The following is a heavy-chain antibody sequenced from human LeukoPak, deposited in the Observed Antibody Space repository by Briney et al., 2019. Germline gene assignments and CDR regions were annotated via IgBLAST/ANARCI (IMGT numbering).Heavy chain of an antibody. Sequence: GGSLRLSCAASGFSVNTNYMTWVRQAPGKGLEWVSDLYSGGGAYYADSVKDRFTISRDYYQNTLLLHMSSLRAEDTALYYCARGKTSDDIVEDAFDIWGQGTMVAVSS. V-gene: IGHV3-66*01. J-gene: IGHJ3*02. CDR1: GFSVNTNY. CDR2: LYSGGGA. D-gene: IGHD2-15*01. CDR3: ARGKTSDDIVEDAFDI.